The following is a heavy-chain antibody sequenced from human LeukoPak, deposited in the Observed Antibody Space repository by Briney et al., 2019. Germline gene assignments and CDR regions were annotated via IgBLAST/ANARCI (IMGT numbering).Heavy chain of an antibody. CDR2: IGSSSSYI. CDR1: GFTFSSYS. Sequence: SGGSLRLSCAASGFTFSSYSMNWVRQAPGKGLEWVSSIGSSSSYIYYADSVKGRFTISRDNAKNSLYLQMNSLRAEDTAVYYCARDLYYDSSGALGYWGQGTLVTVSS. J-gene: IGHJ4*02. CDR3: ARDLYYDSSGALGY. V-gene: IGHV3-21*01. D-gene: IGHD3-22*01.